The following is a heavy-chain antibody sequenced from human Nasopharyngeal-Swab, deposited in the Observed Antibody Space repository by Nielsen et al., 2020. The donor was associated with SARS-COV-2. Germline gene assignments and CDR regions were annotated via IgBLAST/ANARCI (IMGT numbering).Heavy chain of an antibody. J-gene: IGHJ4*02. V-gene: IGHV4-39*01. CDR2: IYYSGST. CDR3: ARSKKAPFDY. Sequence: WIRQPPGKGLEWIGSIYYSGSTYYNPSLKSRVTISVDTSKNQFSLKLSSVTAADTAVYYCARSKKAPFDYWGQGTLVTVSS.